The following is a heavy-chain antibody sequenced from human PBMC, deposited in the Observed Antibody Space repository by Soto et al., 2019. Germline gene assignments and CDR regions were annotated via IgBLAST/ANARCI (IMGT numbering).Heavy chain of an antibody. Sequence: ASVKVSCKASGYTFTGYYMHWVRQAPGQGLEWMGWINPNSGGTNYAQKFQGWVTMTRDTSISTAYMELSRLRSDDTAVYYCARGALKHITGTTYYFDYWGQGTLVTVSS. CDR1: GYTFTGYY. J-gene: IGHJ4*02. CDR3: ARGALKHITGTTYYFDY. V-gene: IGHV1-2*04. D-gene: IGHD1-7*01. CDR2: INPNSGGT.